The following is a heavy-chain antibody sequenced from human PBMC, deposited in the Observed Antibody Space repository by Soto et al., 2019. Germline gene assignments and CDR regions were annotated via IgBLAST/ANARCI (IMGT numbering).Heavy chain of an antibody. Sequence: SDTLSLTRIVSGGSLPSHCWSWLRQFPGKGKAWVAYTSYTGNTNYNPYLQSRVTISIDTSKNQLYLKMNSMTAEDTAVYYCAGDPRAGVSYYFDPWGQGNLVTVSS. V-gene: IGHV4-59*11. CDR2: TSYTGNT. D-gene: IGHD4-4*01. CDR1: GGSLPSHC. CDR3: AGDPRAGVSYYFDP. J-gene: IGHJ5*02.